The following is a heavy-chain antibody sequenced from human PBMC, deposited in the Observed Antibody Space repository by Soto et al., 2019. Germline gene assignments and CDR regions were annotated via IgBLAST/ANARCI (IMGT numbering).Heavy chain of an antibody. CDR3: ASGERHSCSTTSCFYRFDP. J-gene: IGHJ5*02. D-gene: IGHD2-2*01. CDR1: GGPFRGFY. CDR2: INHRGST. Sequence: SETLSLTCAVHGGPFRGFYWSWIRQPPGKGLEWIGEINHRGSTNYNPSLKSRATISLDTSENQFSLELTFVTAADTAVYYRASGERHSCSTTSCFYRFDPWGQGTLVTVSS. V-gene: IGHV4-34*01.